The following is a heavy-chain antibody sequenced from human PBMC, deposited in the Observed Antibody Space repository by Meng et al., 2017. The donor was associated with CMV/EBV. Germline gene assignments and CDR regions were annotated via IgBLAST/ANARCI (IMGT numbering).Heavy chain of an antibody. CDR2: INPSGGST. CDR1: GYTFTSYY. D-gene: IGHD3-3*01. V-gene: IGHV1-46*01. Sequence: ASVKVSCKASGYTFTSYYMHWVRQAPGQGLEWMGIINPSGGSTSYAQKFQGRVTMTRDTSISTAYMELSRLRSDDTAVYYCARDLYDDFWSGYYFYYGMDVWGQGTTVTVSS. CDR3: ARDLYDDFWSGYYFYYGMDV. J-gene: IGHJ6*02.